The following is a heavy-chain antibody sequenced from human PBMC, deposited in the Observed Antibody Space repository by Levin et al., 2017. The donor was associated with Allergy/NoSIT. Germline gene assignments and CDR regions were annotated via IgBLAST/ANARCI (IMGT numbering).Heavy chain of an antibody. CDR1: GNTFPGK. J-gene: IGHJ6*03. D-gene: IGHD2-15*01. V-gene: IGHV1-2*02. CDR3: AREVGGYPYYHYYMDV. Sequence: GESLKISCKASGNTFPGKIHWVRQAPGQGLEWMGWVNPQGGGEDYAQTFQGRVTMTRDTSITTAYMELRSLTPDDTAVYYCAREVGGYPYYHYYMDVWGEGTKVTVSS. CDR2: VNPQGGGE.